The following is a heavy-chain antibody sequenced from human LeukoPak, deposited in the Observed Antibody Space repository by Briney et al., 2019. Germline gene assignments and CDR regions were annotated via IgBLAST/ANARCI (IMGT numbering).Heavy chain of an antibody. V-gene: IGHV3-23*01. Sequence: PGGSLRLSCAASGFTLSSYAMSWVRQAPGKGLEWVSAISGSGGSTYYADSVKGRFTISRDNSKNTLYLQMNSLRAEDTAVYYCASSIAAAGAFDYWGQGTLVTVSS. CDR3: ASSIAAAGAFDY. D-gene: IGHD6-13*01. J-gene: IGHJ4*02. CDR1: GFTLSSYA. CDR2: ISGSGGST.